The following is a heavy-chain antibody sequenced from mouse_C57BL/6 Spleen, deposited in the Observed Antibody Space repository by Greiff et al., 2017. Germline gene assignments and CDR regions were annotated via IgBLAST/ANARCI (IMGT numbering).Heavy chain of an antibody. V-gene: IGHV1-69*01. CDR3: ARGIRHFDY. CDR1: GYTFTSYW. J-gene: IGHJ2*01. CDR2: IDPSDSYT. Sequence: VQLQQPGAELVMPGASVKLSCKASGYTFTSYWMHWVKQRPGQGLEWIGEIDPSDSYTNYNQKFKGKSTLTVDKSSSTAYMQLSSLTSEDSAVYYCARGIRHFDYWGQGTTLTVSS.